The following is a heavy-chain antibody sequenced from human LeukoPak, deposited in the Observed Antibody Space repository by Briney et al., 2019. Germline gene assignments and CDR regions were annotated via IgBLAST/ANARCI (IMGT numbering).Heavy chain of an antibody. CDR3: TRGSGWYPDY. CDR2: INQDGREK. J-gene: IGHJ4*02. V-gene: IGHV3-7*04. D-gene: IGHD6-19*01. Sequence: PGGSLRLSCAASGFAFSSFWMSWVRQVPGKGLEWVANINQDGREKNYVDSVKGRFTIFRDNAKNSLYLQMNSLRVKDTAVFYCTRGSGWYPDYWGQGTLVTVSS. CDR1: GFAFSSFW.